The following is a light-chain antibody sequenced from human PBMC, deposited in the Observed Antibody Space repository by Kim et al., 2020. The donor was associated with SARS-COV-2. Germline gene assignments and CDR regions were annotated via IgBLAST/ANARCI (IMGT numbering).Light chain of an antibody. CDR1: SRYIGAYNY. J-gene: IGLJ1*01. Sequence: GQSITIPCTGTSRYIGAYNYVSWYQSLPGKAPKLIIYDVTKRPSGVSDRFSGSKSGDTASVTISGLQAEDEADYHCSSYTSSTTLSFGTGTKVTVL. CDR3: SSYTSSTTLS. CDR2: DVT. V-gene: IGLV2-14*03.